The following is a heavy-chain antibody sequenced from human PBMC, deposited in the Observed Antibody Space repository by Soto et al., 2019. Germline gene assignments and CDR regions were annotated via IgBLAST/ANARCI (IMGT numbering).Heavy chain of an antibody. CDR3: ARDQGVPLWFGELHH. J-gene: IGHJ5*02. CDR1: GFIFSSYG. V-gene: IGHV3-33*01. Sequence: QVQLVKSGGGVVQPGRSLRLSCAASGFIFSSYGMHWVRQAPGKGLEWVAVIWYDGSNKYYADSVKGRFTISRDNSKNTLYLQVNSLRAEDTAVYYCARDQGVPLWFGELHHWGQGTLVTVSS. D-gene: IGHD3-10*01. CDR2: IWYDGSNK.